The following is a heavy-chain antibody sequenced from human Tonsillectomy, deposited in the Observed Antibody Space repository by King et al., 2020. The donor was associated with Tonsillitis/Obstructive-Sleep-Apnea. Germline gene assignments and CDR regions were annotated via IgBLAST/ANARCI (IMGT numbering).Heavy chain of an antibody. D-gene: IGHD1-26*01. V-gene: IGHV3-30*04. CDR1: GFTFNTYA. J-gene: IGHJ4*02. Sequence: QVQLVESGGGVVQPGRSLRLSCAASGFTFNTYAMYWVRQAPGKGLEWVAIISHDGSNKYYADSVKGRFTLSRDNSKNTLYLQMNSLRAEDTAVYYCARDSLRWDLLNYFDYWGQGTLVTVSS. CDR3: ARDSLRWDLLNYFDY. CDR2: ISHDGSNK.